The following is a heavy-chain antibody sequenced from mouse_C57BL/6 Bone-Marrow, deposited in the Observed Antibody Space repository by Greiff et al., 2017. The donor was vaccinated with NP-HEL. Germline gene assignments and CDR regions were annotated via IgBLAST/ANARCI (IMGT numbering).Heavy chain of an antibody. Sequence: VQLQQSGPELVKPGASVKISCKASGYSFTGYYMNWVKQSPEKSLEWIGEINPSTGGTTYNQKFKAKATLTVDKSSSTAYMQLKSLTSEDSAVYYCARSITTGVPYAMEYWGQGTSVTVSA. V-gene: IGHV1-42*01. CDR1: GYSFTGYY. D-gene: IGHD1-1*01. CDR3: ARSITTGVPYAMEY. CDR2: INPSTGGT. J-gene: IGHJ4*01.